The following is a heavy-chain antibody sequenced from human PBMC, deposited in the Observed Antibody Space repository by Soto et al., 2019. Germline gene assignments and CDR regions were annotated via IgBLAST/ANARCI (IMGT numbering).Heavy chain of an antibody. V-gene: IGHV4-4*02. CDR1: GGSISTNNW. D-gene: IGHD2-2*01. CDR3: ARERGAGTYQGFDY. CDR2: VHHTGNT. J-gene: IGHJ4*02. Sequence: PSETLSLTCAVSGGSISTNNWWHWIRQPPGEGLEWIGEVHHTGNTNYSPSLKSRVTMSLDESRNQSSLSLASVTAADTAVYYCARERGAGTYQGFDYWGQGTLVTVSS.